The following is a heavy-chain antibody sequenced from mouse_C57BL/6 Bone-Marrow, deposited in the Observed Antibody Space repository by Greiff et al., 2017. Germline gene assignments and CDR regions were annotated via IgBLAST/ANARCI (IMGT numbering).Heavy chain of an antibody. CDR1: GYTFTNYW. D-gene: IGHD2-4*01. Sequence: QVQLQQPGAELVKPGASVKLSCKASGYTFTNYWMHWVKQRPGQGLEWIGMMHPNGGSPDYNEQFKSEATLSVDKSSRTAYMELSSLTSEDSAVYYCERSYDYDDYTMDYWGQGTSVTVSS. J-gene: IGHJ4*01. CDR2: MHPNGGSP. V-gene: IGHV1-64*01. CDR3: ERSYDYDDYTMDY.